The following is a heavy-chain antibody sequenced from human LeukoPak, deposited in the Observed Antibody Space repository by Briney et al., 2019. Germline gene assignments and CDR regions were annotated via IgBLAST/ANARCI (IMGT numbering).Heavy chain of an antibody. D-gene: IGHD3-16*02. CDR2: ISGSGGNT. V-gene: IGHV3-23*01. CDR3: ARSRRVGGVIVPFDY. J-gene: IGHJ4*02. Sequence: GGSLRLSCAASGFTFSSYALSWVRQAPGKGLEWVSRISGSGGNTFYAASVKGRFTISRDNSKNTLYLQMNSLRAEDTAAYYCARSRRVGGVIVPFDYWGQGTLVTVSS. CDR1: GFTFSSYA.